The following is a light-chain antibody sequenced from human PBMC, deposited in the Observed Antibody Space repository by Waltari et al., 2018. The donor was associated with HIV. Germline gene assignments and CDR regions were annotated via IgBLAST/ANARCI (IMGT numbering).Light chain of an antibody. CDR2: ETS. V-gene: IGKV1-5*03. CDR3: QQYNSHSRT. Sequence: DIQMTQSPSTVSASVGDTVTITCRASQSIGRSLACYQQKPWEAPKLLIYETSTLEIGVPSLFSGSGSGTELTLTVSRLQPEDFATYYCQQYNSHSRTFGQGTKVEIK. J-gene: IGKJ1*01. CDR1: QSIGRS.